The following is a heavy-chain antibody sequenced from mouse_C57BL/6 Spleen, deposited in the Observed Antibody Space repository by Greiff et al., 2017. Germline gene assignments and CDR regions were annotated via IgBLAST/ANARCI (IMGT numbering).Heavy chain of an antibody. J-gene: IGHJ4*01. Sequence: EVQLMESGGGLVKPGGSLKLSCAAYGFTFSDYGMHWVRQAPEKGLEWVAYISSGSSTIYYADTVQGRFTISRDNAKNTLFLQITSLRSEDTAMYYCARPRLRRYYAMDYWGQGTSVTVSS. D-gene: IGHD2-4*01. CDR1: GFTFSDYG. V-gene: IGHV5-17*01. CDR3: ARPRLRRYYAMDY. CDR2: ISSGSSTI.